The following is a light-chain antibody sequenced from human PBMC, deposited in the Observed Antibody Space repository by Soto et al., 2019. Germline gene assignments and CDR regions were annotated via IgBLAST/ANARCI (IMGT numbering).Light chain of an antibody. CDR3: AAWDDSLNGWV. Sequence: QSALTQPPSASGTPGQRVTISCSGSSSNIGSNTVNWYQQLPGTAPKLLIYSNNQRPSGVPDRFSGSKSGTSASLAISGLQSEDEADYYCAAWDDSLNGWVLGGGTKLTVL. CDR2: SNN. J-gene: IGLJ3*02. CDR1: SSNIGSNT. V-gene: IGLV1-44*01.